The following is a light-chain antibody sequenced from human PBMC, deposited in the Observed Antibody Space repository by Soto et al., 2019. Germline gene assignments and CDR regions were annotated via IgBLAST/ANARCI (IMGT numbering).Light chain of an antibody. V-gene: IGKV3-11*01. Sequence: EIVMTQSPATLSLSPGERATLSCRDSQSVSSYLAWYQQKPGQAPRLLIYDASHRATGIPARFSGSGSGTDFTLTISSLEPVDFAVYYCQQRSNWRTFGQGTKVEIK. CDR1: QSVSSY. J-gene: IGKJ1*01. CDR2: DAS. CDR3: QQRSNWRT.